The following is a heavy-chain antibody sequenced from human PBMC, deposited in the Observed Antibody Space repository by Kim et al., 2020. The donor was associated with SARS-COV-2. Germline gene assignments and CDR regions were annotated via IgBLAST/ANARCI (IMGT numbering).Heavy chain of an antibody. CDR2: INHSGST. D-gene: IGHD3-10*01. V-gene: IGHV4-34*01. J-gene: IGHJ5*02. CDR3: ARGGYGSGNWFDP. CDR1: GGSFSGYY. Sequence: SETLSLTCSVYGGSFSGYYWSWIRQPPGKGLEWIGEINHSGSTNYNPSLTSRVTISVDTSKNQFSLKLSSVTAADTAVYYCARGGYGSGNWFDPWGQGTLVTVSS.